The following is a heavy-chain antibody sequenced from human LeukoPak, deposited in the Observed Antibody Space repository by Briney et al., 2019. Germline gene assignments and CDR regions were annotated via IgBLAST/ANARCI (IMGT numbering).Heavy chain of an antibody. Sequence: GGSLRLSCAASGFTFSSYGMHWVRRAPGKGLEWVAVISYDGSFIKYADSVEGRFTISRDDSKNTLYLQMNSLRPEDTAVYCCARIAVPGKAYNYFDPWGQGTLVTASS. CDR1: GFTFSSYG. CDR2: ISYDGSFI. V-gene: IGHV3-30*03. J-gene: IGHJ5*02. D-gene: IGHD6-19*01. CDR3: ARIAVPGKAYNYFDP.